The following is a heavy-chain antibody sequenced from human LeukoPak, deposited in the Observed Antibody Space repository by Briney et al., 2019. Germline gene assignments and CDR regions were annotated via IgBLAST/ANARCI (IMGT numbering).Heavy chain of an antibody. J-gene: IGHJ4*02. Sequence: VKVSCKASGGTFSSYAISWVRQAPGQGLEWVGGIIPIFGTANYAQKFQGRVTITTDESTSTAYMELSSLRSEDTAVYYCARGHIAAENYFDYWGQGTLVTVSS. D-gene: IGHD6-13*01. CDR1: GGTFSSYA. CDR3: ARGHIAAENYFDY. V-gene: IGHV1-69*13. CDR2: IIPIFGTA.